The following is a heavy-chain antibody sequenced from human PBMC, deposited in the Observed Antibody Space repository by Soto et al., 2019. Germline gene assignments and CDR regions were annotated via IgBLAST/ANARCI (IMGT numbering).Heavy chain of an antibody. V-gene: IGHV2-5*01. CDR2: IYWNDDK. CDR3: AHRPGEHFFNCFDP. CDR1: GFSLSTSGVG. D-gene: IGHD3-3*02. Sequence: SGPTLVNPTQTLTLTCTFSGFSLSTSGVGVGWIRQPPGKALEWLALIYWNDDKRYSPSLKSRLTITKDTSKNQVVLTMTNMDPVDTATYYCAHRPGEHFFNCFDPWGQETLVTVPS. J-gene: IGHJ5*02.